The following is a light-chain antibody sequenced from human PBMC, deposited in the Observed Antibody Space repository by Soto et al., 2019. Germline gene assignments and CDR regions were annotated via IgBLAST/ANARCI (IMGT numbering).Light chain of an antibody. J-gene: IGLJ1*01. CDR1: SSDVGGYNY. CDR3: SSYTNRGTLDI. V-gene: IGLV2-14*01. Sequence: QSALTQPASVSGSPGQSITISCTGTSSDVGGYNYVSWYQQHPGKAPKLMIYDVSDRPSGVSNRFSGSKSGNTASLTISGLQAEDEADYYGSSYTNRGTLDIFGTGTKLTVL. CDR2: DVS.